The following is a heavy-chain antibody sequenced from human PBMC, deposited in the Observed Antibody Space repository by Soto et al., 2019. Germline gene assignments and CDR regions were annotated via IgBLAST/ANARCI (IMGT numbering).Heavy chain of an antibody. CDR3: ASSISHVLYYYYGMDV. V-gene: IGHV1-69*01. J-gene: IGHJ6*02. CDR2: IIPIFGTA. CDR1: GGTFSSYA. Sequence: QVQLVQSGAEVKKPGSSVKVSCKASGGTFSSYAISWVRQAPGQGLEWMGGIIPIFGTANYAQKFQGRVTITADESPSTAYMELSSLRSEDTAVYYCASSISHVLYYYYGMDVWGQGTTVTVSS. D-gene: IGHD2-2*02.